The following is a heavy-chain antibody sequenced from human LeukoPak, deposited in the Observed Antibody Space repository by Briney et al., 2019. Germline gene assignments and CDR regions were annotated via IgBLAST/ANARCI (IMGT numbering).Heavy chain of an antibody. CDR1: GYTFTNYY. J-gene: IGHJ4*02. CDR2: FDPEDGET. Sequence: ASVKVSCKASGYTFTNYYMHWVRQAPGKGLEWMGGFDPEDGETIYAQKFQGRVTMTEDTSTDTAYMELSSLRSEDTAVYYCATVGPGQYYDILTAYPNYWGQGTLVTVSS. CDR3: ATVGPGQYYDILTAYPNY. V-gene: IGHV1-24*01. D-gene: IGHD3-9*01.